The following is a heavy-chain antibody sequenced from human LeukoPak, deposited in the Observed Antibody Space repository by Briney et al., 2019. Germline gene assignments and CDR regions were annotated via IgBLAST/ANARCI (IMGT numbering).Heavy chain of an antibody. CDR3: ARGGGDYGDLFDY. CDR1: GYTFTSYY. D-gene: IGHD4-17*01. CDR2: INPNSGGT. J-gene: IGHJ4*02. V-gene: IGHV1-2*02. Sequence: ASVKVSCKASGYTFTSYYMHWVRQTPGQGLEWMGWINPNSGGTNYAQKFQGRVTMTRDTSISTAYMELSRLRSDDTAVYYCARGGGDYGDLFDYWGQGTLVTVSS.